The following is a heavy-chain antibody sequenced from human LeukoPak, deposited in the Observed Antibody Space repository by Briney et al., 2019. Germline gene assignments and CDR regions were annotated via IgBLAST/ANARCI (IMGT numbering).Heavy chain of an antibody. CDR1: GDIVSNKNGA. V-gene: IGHV6-1*01. CDR2: TYFRSEWHT. Sequence: SQTLSLTCDVSGDIVSNKNGAWNWIRQSPSRGLEWLGRTYFRSEWHTDYAVSVKGRIAITADTSKNQFSLQLASVTPEDTAVYYCASGWALSWGQGSLVTVSS. J-gene: IGHJ5*02. D-gene: IGHD1-26*01. CDR3: ASGWALS.